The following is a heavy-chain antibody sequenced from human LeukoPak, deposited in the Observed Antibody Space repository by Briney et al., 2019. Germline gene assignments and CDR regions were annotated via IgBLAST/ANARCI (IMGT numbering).Heavy chain of an antibody. CDR3: ARGNSSGWYAAHDAFDI. J-gene: IGHJ3*02. Sequence: PSETLSLTCTVSGGSISSYYWSWIRQPPGKGLEWIGYIYYSGSTNYNPSLKSRVTISVDTSKNQFSLKLSSVTAADTAVYYCARGNSSGWYAAHDAFDIWGQGTMVTVSS. D-gene: IGHD6-19*01. CDR2: IYYSGST. CDR1: GGSISSYY. V-gene: IGHV4-59*08.